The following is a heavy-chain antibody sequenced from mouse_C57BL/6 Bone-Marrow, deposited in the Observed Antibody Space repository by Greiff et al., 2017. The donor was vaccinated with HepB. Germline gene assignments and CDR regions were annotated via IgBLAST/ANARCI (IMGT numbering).Heavy chain of an antibody. CDR3: VRHHLLLRLAMDY. V-gene: IGHV10-1*01. J-gene: IGHJ4*01. CDR2: IRSKSNNYAT. D-gene: IGHD1-1*01. Sequence: EVKLMESGGGLVQPKGSLKLSCAASGFSFNTYAMNWVRQAPGKGLEWVARIRSKSNNYATYYADSVKDRFTISRDDSESMLYLQMNNLKTEDTAMYYCVRHHLLLRLAMDYWGQGTSVTVSS. CDR1: GFSFNTYA.